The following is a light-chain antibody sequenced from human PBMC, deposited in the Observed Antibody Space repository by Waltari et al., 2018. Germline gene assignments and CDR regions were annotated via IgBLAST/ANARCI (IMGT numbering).Light chain of an antibody. CDR3: QQYDNWPPSFT. J-gene: IGKJ3*01. CDR1: QSVSNN. Sequence: EIVMTQSPATLSVSPGVRATLPCRASQSVSNNLAWFHQKPGQAPRLLIYGASIRAPGIPVRFSGSGSGTEFTLTISSLQSEDFAVYYCQQYDNWPPSFTFGPGTKVDFK. CDR2: GAS. V-gene: IGKV3-15*01.